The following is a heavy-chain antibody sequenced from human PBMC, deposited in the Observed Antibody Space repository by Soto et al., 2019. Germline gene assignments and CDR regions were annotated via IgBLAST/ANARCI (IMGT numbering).Heavy chain of an antibody. J-gene: IGHJ5*02. CDR3: AKSHDYSDPSAYYFVSSNWFDT. Sequence: GGSLRLSCAASGFTFSSYAMSWVRQAPGKGLEWVSAISGSGGSTYYADSVKGRFTISRDNSKNTLYLQMNSLRAEDTAVYYCAKSHDYSDPSAYYFVSSNWFDTWGQGTLVTVSS. V-gene: IGHV3-23*01. D-gene: IGHD3-22*01. CDR1: GFTFSSYA. CDR2: ISGSGGST.